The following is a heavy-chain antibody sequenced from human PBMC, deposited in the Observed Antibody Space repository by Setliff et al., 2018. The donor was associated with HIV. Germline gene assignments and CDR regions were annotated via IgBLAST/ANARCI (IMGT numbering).Heavy chain of an antibody. Sequence: SETLSLTCTVSGYSISSGYYWSWIRQPPGKGLEWTGSIYHSGKTYYNRSLESRLTISIDTSKNQFSLKLTSVTAADTAMYYCASRIYYYDESRVLREEGFVPWGQGTLVTVSS. J-gene: IGHJ5*02. CDR2: IYHSGKT. V-gene: IGHV4-38-2*02. D-gene: IGHD3-22*01. CDR1: GYSISSGYY. CDR3: ASRIYYYDESRVLREEGFVP.